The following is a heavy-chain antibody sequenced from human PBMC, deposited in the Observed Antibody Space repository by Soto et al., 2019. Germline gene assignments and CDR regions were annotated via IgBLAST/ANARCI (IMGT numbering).Heavy chain of an antibody. CDR2: INPDSGDT. CDR3: AKGGAIVAAGTRVYLYNAMDV. J-gene: IGHJ6*02. V-gene: IGHV1-2*02. Sequence: VASVKVSCKASGYTFTGYYVHWVRQAPGQGLEWMGWINPDSGDTYLAQRFQGRVTMNRDTSIGTAYMELRGLTSDDTAEYYCAKGGAIVAAGTRVYLYNAMDVWGQGXTVTVYS. CDR1: GYTFTGYY. D-gene: IGHD1-26*01.